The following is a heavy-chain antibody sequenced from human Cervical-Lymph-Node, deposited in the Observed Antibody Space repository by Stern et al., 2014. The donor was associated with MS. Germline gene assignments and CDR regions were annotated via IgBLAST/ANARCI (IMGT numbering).Heavy chain of an antibody. J-gene: IGHJ1*01. CDR3: AMSTSWYFTVSL. CDR2: INPGDSDT. Sequence: VQLVQSGAEVKKPGESLKISCKGSGYFFPNYWIGWVRQMPGKGLEWMGIINPGDSDTRYSPSFQGQVTISADTSISTAYLHWSSLKASDSAMYYCAMSTSWYFTVSLWGQGTLVTVSS. D-gene: IGHD2-2*01. CDR1: GYFFPNYW. V-gene: IGHV5-51*03.